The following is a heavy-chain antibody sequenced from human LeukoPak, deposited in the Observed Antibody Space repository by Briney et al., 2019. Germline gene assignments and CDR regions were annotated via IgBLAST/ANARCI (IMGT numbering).Heavy chain of an antibody. D-gene: IGHD1-7*01. CDR1: GLTFSNAW. CDR2: IKSKTDGGTT. J-gene: IGHJ4*02. Sequence: GGSLRLSCAASGLTFSNAWMSWVRQAPGKGLEWVGRIKSKTDGGTTDYAAPVKGRFTISRDDSKNTLYLQMNSLKTEDTAVYYCTSPKYNWNYADNFDYWGQGTLVTVSS. V-gene: IGHV3-15*01. CDR3: TSPKYNWNYADNFDY.